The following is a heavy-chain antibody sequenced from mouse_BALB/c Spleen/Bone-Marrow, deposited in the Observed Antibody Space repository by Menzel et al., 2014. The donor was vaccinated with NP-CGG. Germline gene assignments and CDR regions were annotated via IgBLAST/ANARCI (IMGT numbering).Heavy chain of an antibody. J-gene: IGHJ4*01. CDR2: INPYNDGT. D-gene: IGHD2-4*01. CDR1: GYTFTSYV. CDR3: VRGVYYDYDEGALDY. Sequence: VQLKDSGPELIKPGASVKMSCKASGYTFTSYVIHWVKQKPGQGLKWIGYINPYNDGTKYNEKFKGEATLTSDKSSSTAYMDLSSLASEDSAVYYCVRGVYYDYDEGALDYWGQGTSVTVSS. V-gene: IGHV1-14*01.